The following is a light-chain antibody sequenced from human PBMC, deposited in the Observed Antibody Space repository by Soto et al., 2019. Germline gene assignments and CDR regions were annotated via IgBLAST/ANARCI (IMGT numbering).Light chain of an antibody. CDR2: AAS. CDR1: QSISSY. Sequence: DIQMTQSPSSLSASVGDRVTITCRASQSISSYLNWYQQKPGKALKLLIYAASSLQSGVPSRFSGSGSGTEFTLTINNLQPDDLATYICQQYKSYSTFGRGTKV. CDR3: QQYKSYST. V-gene: IGKV1-39*01. J-gene: IGKJ1*01.